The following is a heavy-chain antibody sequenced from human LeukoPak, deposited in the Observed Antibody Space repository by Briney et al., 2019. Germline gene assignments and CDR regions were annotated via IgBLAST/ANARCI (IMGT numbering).Heavy chain of an antibody. J-gene: IGHJ4*02. V-gene: IGHV1-69*02. Sequence: GASVKVSCKASGGTFSSYTISWVRQAPGQGLEWMGRIIPILGIANYAQKFQGRVTITADKSTSTAYMDLSSLRSEDTAVYYCATRYSSSSYYFDYWGQGTLVTVSS. D-gene: IGHD6-13*01. CDR1: GGTFSSYT. CDR3: ATRYSSSSYYFDY. CDR2: IIPILGIA.